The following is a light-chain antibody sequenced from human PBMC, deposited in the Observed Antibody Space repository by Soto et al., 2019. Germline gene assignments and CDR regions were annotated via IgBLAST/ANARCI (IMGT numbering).Light chain of an antibody. CDR1: SSDVGGYDY. Sequence: QSVLTQPASVSGSPGQSITISCTGTSSDVGGYDYVSWYQQHPGKAPKLMIYEVSNRPPGVSNRFSGSKSGNTASLTISGLNAEDEADYYCSSYTSSSTYVFGTGTKLTVL. V-gene: IGLV2-14*01. CDR3: SSYTSSSTYV. CDR2: EVS. J-gene: IGLJ1*01.